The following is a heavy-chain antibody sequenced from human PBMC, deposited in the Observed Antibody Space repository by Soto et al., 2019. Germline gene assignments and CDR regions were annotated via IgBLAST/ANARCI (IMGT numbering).Heavy chain of an antibody. Sequence: GASVKVSCKVSGYTFTSYSMHWVRQAPGRGLEWMGIINPSSGRTSYAQNFQGRVTMTSDTSTSIVYMEMSSLKSEDTAVYYCARDHNFGFILYAMDVWGQGTTVTV. V-gene: IGHV1-46*01. CDR2: INPSSGRT. J-gene: IGHJ6*02. CDR3: ARDHNFGFILYAMDV. CDR1: GYTFTSYS. D-gene: IGHD2-15*01.